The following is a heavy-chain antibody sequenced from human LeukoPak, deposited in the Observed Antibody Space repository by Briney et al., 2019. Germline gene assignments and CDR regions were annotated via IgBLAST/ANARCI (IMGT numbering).Heavy chain of an antibody. CDR2: ISSSSTYI. CDR1: GFTFSSYS. V-gene: IGHV3-21*01. D-gene: IGHD4-17*01. J-gene: IGHJ4*02. CDR3: ARQADSKDYGAPLFY. Sequence: PGGSLRLSCAASGFTFSSYSMNWVRQAPGKGLEWVSSISSSSTYINYVDSVKGRFTISRDNAKKSLYLQMNSLRAADTAVYYCARQADSKDYGAPLFYWGQGTLVTVSS.